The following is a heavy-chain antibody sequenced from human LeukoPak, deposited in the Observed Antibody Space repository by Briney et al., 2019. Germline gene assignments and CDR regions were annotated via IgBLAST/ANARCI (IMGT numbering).Heavy chain of an antibody. CDR2: IYHSGST. Sequence: SGTLSLTCAVSGGSISSSNWWSWVRQPPGKGLEWIEEIYHSGSTNYNPSLKSRVTISVDKSKNQFSLKLSSVTAADTAVYYCARDYWSGWSGYYYYYGMDVWGQGTTVTVSS. CDR3: ARDYWSGWSGYYYYYGMDV. V-gene: IGHV4-4*02. J-gene: IGHJ6*02. CDR1: GGSISSSNW. D-gene: IGHD6-13*01.